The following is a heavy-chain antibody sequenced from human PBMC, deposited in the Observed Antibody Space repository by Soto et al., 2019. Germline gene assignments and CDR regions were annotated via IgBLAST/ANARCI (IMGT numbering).Heavy chain of an antibody. CDR3: ARAVTIFGAPLYYDILTGHSHLIYYFDY. Sequence: QVQLVESGGGLVKPGGSLRLSCAASGFTFSDYYMSWIRQAPGKGLEWVSYISSSGSTIYYADSVKGRFTISRDNAKNSLYLQMNSLRAEDTAVYYCARAVTIFGAPLYYDILTGHSHLIYYFDYWGQGTLVTVSS. CDR2: ISSSGSTI. J-gene: IGHJ4*02. V-gene: IGHV3-11*01. D-gene: IGHD3-9*01. CDR1: GFTFSDYY.